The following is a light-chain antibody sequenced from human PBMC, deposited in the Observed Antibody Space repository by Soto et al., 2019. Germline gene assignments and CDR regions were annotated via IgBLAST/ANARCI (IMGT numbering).Light chain of an antibody. CDR2: EVT. CDR3: SSYPNINTRACV. Sequence: QSALTQPASVSGSPGQSITISCTGTSGDIGIYHRVSWYQQHPGKAPKLIIYEVTDRPSGFSNRFSGSKSGNTASLTISGLQAEDEAEYYCSSYPNINTRACVFGTGTKVTVL. J-gene: IGLJ1*01. V-gene: IGLV2-14*01. CDR1: SGDIGIYHR.